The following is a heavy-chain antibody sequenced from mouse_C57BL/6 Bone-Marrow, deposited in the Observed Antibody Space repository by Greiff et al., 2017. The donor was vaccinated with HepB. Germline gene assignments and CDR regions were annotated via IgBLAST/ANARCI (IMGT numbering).Heavy chain of an antibody. Sequence: EVQLVESGGGLVKPGGSLKLSCAASGFTFSSYAMSWVRQTPEKRLEWVATISDGGSYTYYPDNVKGRFTISRDNAKNNLYLQMSHLKSEDTAMYYCARGNYGYFDVWGTGTTVTVSS. D-gene: IGHD1-1*02. CDR1: GFTFSSYA. CDR2: ISDGGSYT. J-gene: IGHJ1*03. V-gene: IGHV5-4*01. CDR3: ARGNYGYFDV.